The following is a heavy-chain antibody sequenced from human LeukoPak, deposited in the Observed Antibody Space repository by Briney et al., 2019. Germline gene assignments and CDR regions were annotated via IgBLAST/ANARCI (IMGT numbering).Heavy chain of an antibody. CDR1: GFTFSSYA. CDR2: ISGSGGST. CDR3: AKEYYYDSSGYCTIDY. J-gene: IGHJ4*02. V-gene: IGHV3-23*01. Sequence: PGGSLRPSCAASGFTFSSYAMSWVRQAPGKGLEWVSAISGSGGSTYYADSVKGRFTISRDNSKNTLYLQMNSLRAEDTAVYYCAKEYYYDSSGYCTIDYWGQGTLVTVSS. D-gene: IGHD3-22*01.